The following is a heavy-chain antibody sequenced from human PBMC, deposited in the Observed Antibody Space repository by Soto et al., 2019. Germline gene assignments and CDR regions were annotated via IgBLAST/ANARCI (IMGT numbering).Heavy chain of an antibody. V-gene: IGHV1-18*01. CDR3: ARGGYCSSTSCYHYYYYMDV. CDR2: ISAYNGNT. CDR1: GYTFTSYG. Sequence: GASVKVSCKASGYTFTSYGISWVRQAPGQGLEWMGWISAYNGNTNDAQKLQGRVTMTTDTPTSTAYMELRSLRSDDTAVYYCARGGYCSSTSCYHYYYYMDVWGKGTTVTVSS. J-gene: IGHJ6*03. D-gene: IGHD2-2*01.